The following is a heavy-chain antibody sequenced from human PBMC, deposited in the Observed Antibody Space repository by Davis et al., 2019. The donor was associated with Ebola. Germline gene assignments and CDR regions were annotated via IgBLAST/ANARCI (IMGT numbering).Heavy chain of an antibody. V-gene: IGHV3-30*02. J-gene: IGHJ4*02. D-gene: IGHD3-10*01. CDR1: GFTLSGYG. CDR3: AKDTFGELLWGPFDY. Sequence: GGSLRLSCAASGFTLSGYGLHWVRQPPGKGLEWVAVIWYDGRNQYYADSVKGRFTISRDNSKNTLYLQMNSLRAEDTAVYYCAKDTFGELLWGPFDYWGQGTLVTVSS. CDR2: IWYDGRNQ.